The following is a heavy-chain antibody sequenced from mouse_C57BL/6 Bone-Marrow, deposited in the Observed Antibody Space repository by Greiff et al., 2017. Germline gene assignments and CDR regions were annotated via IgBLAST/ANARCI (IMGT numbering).Heavy chain of an antibody. J-gene: IGHJ2*01. CDR3: ARYALDCFDY. Sequence: VQLQQPGAELVKPGASVKLSCKASGYTFTSYWMHWVKQRPGRGLEWIGRIDPNSGGTKYNEKFKSKATLTVDKPSSPAYMQLSSLTSEDSAVYYCARYALDCFDYWGQGPTLTVSS. D-gene: IGHD6-5*01. CDR1: GYTFTSYW. CDR2: IDPNSGGT. V-gene: IGHV1-72*01.